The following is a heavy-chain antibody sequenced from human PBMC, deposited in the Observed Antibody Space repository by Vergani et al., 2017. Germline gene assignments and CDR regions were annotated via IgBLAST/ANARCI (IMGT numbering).Heavy chain of an antibody. V-gene: IGHV1-18*01. Sequence: QVQLVQSGAEVKKPGASVKVSCKASGYIFTSYGISWVRQAPGQGLEWMGWISAYNGNTNYAQKLQGRVTMTTDTSTSTAYMELRSLRSDDTAVYYCARDDCSGGSCYPPYDYWGQGTLVTVSS. J-gene: IGHJ4*02. D-gene: IGHD2-15*01. CDR1: GYIFTSYG. CDR3: ARDDCSGGSCYPPYDY. CDR2: ISAYNGNT.